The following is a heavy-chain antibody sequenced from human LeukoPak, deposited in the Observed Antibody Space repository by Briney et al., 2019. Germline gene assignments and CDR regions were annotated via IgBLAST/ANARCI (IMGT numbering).Heavy chain of an antibody. CDR2: MNPNSGGT. D-gene: IGHD1-1*01. CDR3: VRDVHNYNDNY. CDR1: EYTFTGYN. V-gene: IGHV1-2*02. J-gene: IGHJ4*02. Sequence: ASVKVSCKPSEYTFTGYNMHWLRQAPGQGLEWMGWMNPNSGGTLYSPKFQGRVTMTRDTSISTAFMELSRLRFDDTAIYYCVRDVHNYNDNYWGQGTLVTVSS.